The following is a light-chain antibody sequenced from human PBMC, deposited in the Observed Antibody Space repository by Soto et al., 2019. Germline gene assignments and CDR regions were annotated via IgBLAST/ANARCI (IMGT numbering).Light chain of an antibody. CDR1: SSDVGGHNY. Sequence: QSVLTQPASVSGSPGQSITISCTGTSSDVGGHNYVSWYQQHPGKAPKLMIYAVTNRPSGVSNRFSASKSGNTASLTISGLQAEDEADYYCSSFTASNTVVFGGGTKLTVL. V-gene: IGLV2-14*01. CDR3: SSFTASNTVV. J-gene: IGLJ2*01. CDR2: AVT.